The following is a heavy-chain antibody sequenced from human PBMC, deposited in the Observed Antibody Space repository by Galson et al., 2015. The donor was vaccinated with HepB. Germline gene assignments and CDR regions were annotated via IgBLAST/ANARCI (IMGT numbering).Heavy chain of an antibody. V-gene: IGHV3-33*01. D-gene: IGHD4-23*01. CDR1: GFTFSSYG. CDR2: IWYDGSNK. Sequence: SLRLSCAASGFTFSSYGMHWVRQAPGKGLEWVAVIWYDGSNKYYADSVKGRFTISRDNSKNTLYLQMNSLRAEDTAVYYCARDGPLSIYGGNPFGRYYYMDVWGKGTTVTVSS. J-gene: IGHJ6*03. CDR3: ARDGPLSIYGGNPFGRYYYMDV.